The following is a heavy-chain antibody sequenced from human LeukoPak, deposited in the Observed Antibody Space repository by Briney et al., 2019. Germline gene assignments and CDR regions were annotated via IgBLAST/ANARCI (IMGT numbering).Heavy chain of an antibody. Sequence: GGSLTLSWAVSRRSLSSLAMRCVSQAPEKGLEWVSIVSGGGVNTYYVDSVKGRFTISRDNSKNTLHLQMNSLRVEDTAVYYCAKGHTDYGTGFDLWGQGTLVIVSS. CDR3: AKGHTDYGTGFDL. J-gene: IGHJ4*02. V-gene: IGHV3-23*01. D-gene: IGHD4-17*01. CDR1: RRSLSSLA. CDR2: VSGGGVNT.